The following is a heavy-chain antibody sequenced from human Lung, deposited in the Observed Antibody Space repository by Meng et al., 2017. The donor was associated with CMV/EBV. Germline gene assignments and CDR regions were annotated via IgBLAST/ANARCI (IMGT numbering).Heavy chain of an antibody. V-gene: IGHV3-23*03. J-gene: IGHJ4*02. CDR2: IYSGGRST. CDR1: GFTFSDFA. D-gene: IGHD2-2*02. Sequence: ESLKISCAASGFTFSDFAMSWVRQAPGKGLEWVSVIYSGGRSTSYADSVKGRFTISRDNSKNTLYLQMNRLRADDTAVYYCAKMYCGTTSCYIFDFWGLGTXVNGAS. CDR3: AKMYCGTTSCYIFDF.